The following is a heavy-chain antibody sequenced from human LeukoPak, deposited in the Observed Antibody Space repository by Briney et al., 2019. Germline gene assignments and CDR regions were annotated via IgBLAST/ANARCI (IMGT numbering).Heavy chain of an antibody. V-gene: IGHV4-34*01. J-gene: IGHJ5*02. D-gene: IGHD2-15*01. CDR3: ARPAAATNWFDP. CDR1: GGSFSGYY. CDR2: INHSGST. Sequence: SETLSLTCAVYGGSFSGYYWSWIRQPPGKGLEWIGEINHSGSTNYNPSLKSRVTISVDTSKSQFSLKLSSGTAADTAVYYCARPAAATNWFDPWGQGTLVTVSS.